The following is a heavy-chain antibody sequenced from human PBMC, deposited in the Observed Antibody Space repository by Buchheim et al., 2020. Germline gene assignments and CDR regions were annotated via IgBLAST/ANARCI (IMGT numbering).Heavy chain of an antibody. D-gene: IGHD6-6*01. J-gene: IGHJ4*02. CDR3: AKNFHRISGSSASRGNY. Sequence: EVQLLESGGGLVQPGGSLRLSCAASGFTFSSYAMSWVRQAPGKGLEWVSAISGSGGSTYYADSVKGRFTISRDNSKKRLYLQMNSLRAEDTAVYYCAKNFHRISGSSASRGNYWGQGTL. CDR2: ISGSGGST. CDR1: GFTFSSYA. V-gene: IGHV3-23*01.